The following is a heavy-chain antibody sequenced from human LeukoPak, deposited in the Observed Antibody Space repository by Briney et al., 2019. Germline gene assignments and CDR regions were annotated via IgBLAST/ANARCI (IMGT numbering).Heavy chain of an antibody. CDR1: GGSISSYY. J-gene: IGHJ2*01. V-gene: IGHV4-59*12. CDR3: AREGTVTTPPWYFDL. Sequence: SETLSLTCTVSGGSISSYYWSWIRQPPGKGLEWIGYIYYSGSTNYNPSLKSRVTISVDTSKNQFSLKLSSVTAADTAVYYCAREGTVTTPPWYFDLWGRGTLVTVSS. CDR2: IYYSGST. D-gene: IGHD4-17*01.